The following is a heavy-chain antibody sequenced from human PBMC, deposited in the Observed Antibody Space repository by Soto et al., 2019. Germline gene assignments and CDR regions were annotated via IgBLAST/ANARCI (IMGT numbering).Heavy chain of an antibody. CDR3: ANPSIHGTTVTMPFDY. D-gene: IGHD4-17*01. CDR1: GFTFSSYA. CDR2: ISGSVGST. Sequence: GGSLRLSCAASGFTFSSYAMSWVRQAPGKGLEWVSAISGSVGSTYYADSVKGRFTISRDNSKNTLYLQMNSLRAEDTAVYYCANPSIHGTTVTMPFDYWGQGTLVTVSS. V-gene: IGHV3-23*01. J-gene: IGHJ4*02.